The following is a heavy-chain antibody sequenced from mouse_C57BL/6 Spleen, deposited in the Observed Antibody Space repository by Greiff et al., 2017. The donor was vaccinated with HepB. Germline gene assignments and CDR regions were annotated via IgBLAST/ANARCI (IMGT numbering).Heavy chain of an antibody. V-gene: IGHV3-6*01. D-gene: IGHD2-10*01. Sequence: EVQLQESGPGLVKPSQSLSLTCSVTGYSITSGYYWNWIRQFPGNKLEWMGYISYDGSNNYNPSLKNRISITRDTSKNQFFLKLNSVTTEDTATYYCAREEGRLLWFAYWGQGTLVTVSA. CDR2: ISYDGSN. CDR3: AREEGRLLWFAY. J-gene: IGHJ3*01. CDR1: GYSITSGYY.